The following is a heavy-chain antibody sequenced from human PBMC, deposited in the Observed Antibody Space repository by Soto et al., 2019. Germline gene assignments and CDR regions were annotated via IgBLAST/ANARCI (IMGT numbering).Heavy chain of an antibody. V-gene: IGHV3-7*01. CDR1: GFTFSTYW. Sequence: GGSLRLSCAASGFTFSTYWMSWVRQAPGKGLEWVANIKEDGSEKYYVDSVEGRFTISRDNAKNSLYLQMTSLRAEDTALYYCARGWGYFDSSGFPYLYAMDVWGQGTTVTV. D-gene: IGHD3-22*01. J-gene: IGHJ6*02. CDR2: IKEDGSEK. CDR3: ARGWGYFDSSGFPYLYAMDV.